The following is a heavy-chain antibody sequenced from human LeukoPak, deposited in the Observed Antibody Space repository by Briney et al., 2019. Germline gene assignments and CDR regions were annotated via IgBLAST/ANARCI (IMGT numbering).Heavy chain of an antibody. J-gene: IGHJ3*02. CDR1: GYTFTSYG. V-gene: IGHV1-18*01. CDR2: ISAYNGNT. Sequence: ASVKVSCKASGYTFTSYGISWVRQAPGQGLEWMGWISAYNGNTNYAQKLQGRVTMTTDTSTSTAYMELRSLRSDDTAVYYCARGYYGSGSYGDDAFDIWGQGTMVTVSS. D-gene: IGHD3-10*01. CDR3: ARGYYGSGSYGDDAFDI.